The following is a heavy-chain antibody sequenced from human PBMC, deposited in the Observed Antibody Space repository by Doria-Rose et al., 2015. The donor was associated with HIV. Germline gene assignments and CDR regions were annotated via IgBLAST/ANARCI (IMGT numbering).Heavy chain of an antibody. CDR3: ARIKSSRWYHKYYFDF. CDR2: IFSDDER. CDR1: GVSLSSPGMG. Sequence: QVTLKESGPVLVKPTETLTLTCTVSGVSLSSPGMGVSWIRQPPGKALEWLANIFSDDERSYKPSLKIRLTISRGTSKSQVVLPMTDRDPVDTATYYCARIKSSRWYHKYYFDFWGQGTLVIVSA. J-gene: IGHJ4*02. V-gene: IGHV2-26*01. D-gene: IGHD6-13*01.